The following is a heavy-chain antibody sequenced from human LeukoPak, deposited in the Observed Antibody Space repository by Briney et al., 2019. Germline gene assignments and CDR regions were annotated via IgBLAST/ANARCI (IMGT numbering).Heavy chain of an antibody. V-gene: IGHV4-34*01. J-gene: IGHJ4*02. CDR1: GGSFSGYY. D-gene: IGHD6-13*01. CDR2: INHSGST. CDR3: ARGGVSWHDY. Sequence: PSETLSLTCAVYGGSFSGYYWSWIRQPPGKGLEWIGEINHSGSTNYNPSLKSRVTISVDTSKNQFSLKLSSVTAADTAVYYCARGGVSWHDYWGQGTLVTVSS.